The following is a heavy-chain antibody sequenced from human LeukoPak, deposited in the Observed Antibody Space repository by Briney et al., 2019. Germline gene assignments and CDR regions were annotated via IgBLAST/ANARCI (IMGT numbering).Heavy chain of an antibody. Sequence: GESLKISCKGSGYSFTSYWIGWVRQMPGKGLEWMGIIYPGDSDTRYSPSFQGQVTISADKSISTAYLQWSSLKASDTAMYYCARHRMVRGVITSNYYMDVWGKGTTVTVSS. CDR1: GYSFTSYW. CDR2: IYPGDSDT. CDR3: ARHRMVRGVITSNYYMDV. J-gene: IGHJ6*03. V-gene: IGHV5-51*01. D-gene: IGHD3-10*01.